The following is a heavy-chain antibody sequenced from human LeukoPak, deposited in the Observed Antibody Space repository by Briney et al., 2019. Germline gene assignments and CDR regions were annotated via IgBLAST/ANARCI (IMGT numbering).Heavy chain of an antibody. V-gene: IGHV3-21*01. CDR1: GFTFSSYS. J-gene: IGHJ5*02. Sequence: PGVSLRLSCAASGFTFSSYSMNWVRQAPGKGLEWVSSISSSSSYIYYADSVKGRFTISRDNAKNSLYLQMNSLRAEDTAVYYCARDPSTSQIINWFDPWGQGTLVTVSS. CDR3: ARDPSTSQIINWFDP. CDR2: ISSSSSYI. D-gene: IGHD3-10*01.